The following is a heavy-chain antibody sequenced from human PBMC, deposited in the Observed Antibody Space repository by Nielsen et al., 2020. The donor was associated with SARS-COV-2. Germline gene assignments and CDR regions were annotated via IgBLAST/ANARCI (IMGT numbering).Heavy chain of an antibody. V-gene: IGHV3-53*01. Sequence: WIRQPPGKGLEWVSVIYSGGSTYYADSVKGRFTISRDNSKNTLYLQMNSLRAEDTAVYYCARGLLTVTSHRGGYYYYYGMDVWGQGTTVTVSS. D-gene: IGHD4-17*01. CDR3: ARGLLTVTSHRGGYYYYYGMDV. CDR2: IYSGGST. J-gene: IGHJ6*02.